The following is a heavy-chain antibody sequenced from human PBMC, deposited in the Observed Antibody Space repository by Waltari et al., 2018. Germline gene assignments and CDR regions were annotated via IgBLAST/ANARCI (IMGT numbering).Heavy chain of an antibody. V-gene: IGHV3-66*01. D-gene: IGHD3-10*02. J-gene: IGHJ4*02. CDR1: GFAVSTGY. CDR2: LYSNNNA. Sequence: VQLVESGGDLVQTGGSLRLSCAASGFAVSTGYMTWIRQSPGKGLECVSVLYSNNNAYYLDSVEGRFTVSRDNSKNTLYLHMNNLRREDSAVYYCAKDRASSGAWDYVDHWGQGTLVTVSS. CDR3: AKDRASSGAWDYVDH.